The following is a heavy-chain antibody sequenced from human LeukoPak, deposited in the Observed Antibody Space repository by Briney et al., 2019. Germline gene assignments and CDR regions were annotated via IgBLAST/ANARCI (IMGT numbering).Heavy chain of an antibody. CDR1: GGSISSYY. J-gene: IGHJ4*02. V-gene: IGHV4-39*07. Sequence: SETLSLTCTVSGGSISSYYWSWIRQPPGKGLEWIGSIYYSGTTYYNPSLKSRVTISVDTSKNQFSLKLSSVTAADTAVYYCARDSEMTTIDYWGQGTLVTVSS. CDR3: ARDSEMTTIDY. CDR2: IYYSGTT. D-gene: IGHD5-24*01.